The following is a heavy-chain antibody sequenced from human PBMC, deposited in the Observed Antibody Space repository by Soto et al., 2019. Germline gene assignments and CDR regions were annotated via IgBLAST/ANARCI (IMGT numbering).Heavy chain of an antibody. Sequence: SVKVSFKASGYTFTSYYMHWLRHAPVQVLEWMGIINPSGGSTSYAQKFQGRVTMTRDTSTSTVYMELSSLRSEDTAVYYCARGRELYSGSYYDHDWFDPWGQGTLVTVSS. CDR2: INPSGGST. CDR3: ARGRELYSGSYYDHDWFDP. J-gene: IGHJ5*02. D-gene: IGHD1-26*01. CDR1: GYTFTSYY. V-gene: IGHV1-46*01.